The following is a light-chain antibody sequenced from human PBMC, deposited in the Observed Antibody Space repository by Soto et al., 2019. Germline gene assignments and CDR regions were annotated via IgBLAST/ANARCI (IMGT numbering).Light chain of an antibody. CDR2: DAS. CDR1: QSISSW. Sequence: DIQMTQSPSTLSASVGDRVTITCRASQSISSWLAWYQQKPGKAPNVLIYDASTLESGVPSRFSGSGSGTEFTLTISSLQPEDFATYYCQHYSTVWAFGQGTKVDI. V-gene: IGKV1-5*01. CDR3: QHYSTVWA. J-gene: IGKJ1*01.